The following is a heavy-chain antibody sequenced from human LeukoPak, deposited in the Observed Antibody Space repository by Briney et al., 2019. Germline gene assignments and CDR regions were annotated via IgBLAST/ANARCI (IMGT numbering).Heavy chain of an antibody. Sequence: SETLSLTCSVSGDSLSTSVYYWGWIRQPPGKGLEWIGTIYYSGTTYYNPSLTSRVTISVDTSKNQFSLKLSSVTAADTAVYYCARHKDYYYSYMDVWGKGTTVTISS. V-gene: IGHV4-39*01. CDR2: IYYSGTT. CDR1: GDSLSTSVYY. J-gene: IGHJ6*03. CDR3: ARHKDYYYSYMDV.